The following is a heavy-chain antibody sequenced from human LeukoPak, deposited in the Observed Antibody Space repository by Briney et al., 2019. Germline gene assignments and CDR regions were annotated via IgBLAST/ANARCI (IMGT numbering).Heavy chain of an antibody. V-gene: IGHV4-61*02. D-gene: IGHD6-19*01. CDR1: GGSISSGSYY. Sequence: SQTLSLFCTVSGGSISSGSYYWSWIREPAGKGLEWIGRIYTSGSTNYNPSLKSRVTISVDTSKNQFSLKLSSVTAADTAVYYCAREGPVGAVAKFTRNWFDPWGQGTLVTVSS. CDR3: AREGPVGAVAKFTRNWFDP. CDR2: IYTSGST. J-gene: IGHJ5*02.